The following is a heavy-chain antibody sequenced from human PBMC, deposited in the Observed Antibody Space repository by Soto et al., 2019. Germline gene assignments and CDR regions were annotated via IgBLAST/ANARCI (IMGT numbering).Heavy chain of an antibody. CDR3: SKETLGYCSSGSCRIDY. J-gene: IGHJ4*02. D-gene: IGHD2-15*01. CDR2: ISGSGDST. V-gene: IGHV3-23*01. CDR1: GFTFSSYA. Sequence: PGGSLRLSCAASGFTFSSYAMSWVRQAPGKGLEWVSTISGSGDSTYYADSVRGRFTISRDNSKNTLYQQMNSLRAEDTAVYYCSKETLGYCSSGSCRIDYWGQGTLVTVSS.